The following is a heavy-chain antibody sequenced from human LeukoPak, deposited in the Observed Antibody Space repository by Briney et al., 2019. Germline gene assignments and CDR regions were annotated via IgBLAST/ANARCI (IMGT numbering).Heavy chain of an antibody. CDR3: ASFTYYYDSSPVTQTSD. Sequence: FLRLSCAASGFNFRSHWMHWVCQAPGKGLVWVSRINSDGSSTSYADSVKGRFTISRDNAKNTLYLQMNSLSAEDTAMYYCASFTYYYDSSPVTQTSDRGQVFLVSVSS. CDR2: INSDGSST. V-gene: IGHV3-74*01. D-gene: IGHD3-22*01. J-gene: IGHJ4*02. CDR1: GFNFRSHW.